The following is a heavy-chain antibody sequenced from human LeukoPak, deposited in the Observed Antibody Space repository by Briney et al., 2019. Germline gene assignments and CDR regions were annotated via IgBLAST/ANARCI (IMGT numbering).Heavy chain of an antibody. CDR3: ARGLGIFVVVTAINYFDY. V-gene: IGHV4-30-2*01. D-gene: IGHD2-21*02. CDR2: IYHSGST. J-gene: IGHJ4*02. CDR1: GGSISSGGYS. Sequence: SQTLSLTCAVSGGSISSGGYSWSWIRQPPGKGLEWIGYIYHSGSTYYNPSLKSRVTISVDRSKNQFSLKLSSVTAADTAVYYCARGLGIFVVVTAINYFDYWGQGTLVTVSS.